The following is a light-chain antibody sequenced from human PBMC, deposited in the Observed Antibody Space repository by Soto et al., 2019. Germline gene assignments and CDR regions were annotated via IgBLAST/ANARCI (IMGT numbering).Light chain of an antibody. V-gene: IGKV3-20*01. CDR1: QSLSDNIY. CDR2: GAS. CDR3: QHHRSPPGR. J-gene: IGKJ1*01. Sequence: IGLTRYPPTLAVSPKERATLCYRASQSLSDNIYLAWYQQKPGQAPRLLIYGASSRATCIPNSFSGCGSGTAFALAISTREPDCSAVSFYQHHRSPPGRYAQGTKVDIK.